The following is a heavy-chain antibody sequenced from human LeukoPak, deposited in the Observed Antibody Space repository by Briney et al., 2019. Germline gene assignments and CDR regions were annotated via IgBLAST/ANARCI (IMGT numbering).Heavy chain of an antibody. CDR2: FSGSGGPT. CDR1: GSTFSSYA. V-gene: IGHV3-23*01. D-gene: IGHD3-10*01. CDR3: AKGYGSSRYGMDV. J-gene: IGHJ6*02. Sequence: GGSLRLSCAASGSTFSSYAMSWVRQAPGKGLEWVSSFSGSGGPTYYADSVKGRFTISRDISKNTLYLQMNSLTDEDAAVYYCAKGYGSSRYGMDVWGQGTTVTVSS.